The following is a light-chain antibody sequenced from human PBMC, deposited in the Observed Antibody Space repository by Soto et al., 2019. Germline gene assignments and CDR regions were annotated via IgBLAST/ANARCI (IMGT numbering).Light chain of an antibody. V-gene: IGLV2-14*02. CDR1: NSDIGTYNL. CDR2: EGS. CDR3: SSYTSSSTLYV. J-gene: IGLJ1*01. Sequence: QSALTQPAAVSGSPGQTITISCIGSNSDIGTYNLVSWYRQYPGNVPKLLIYEGSRRPSGISNRFSGSKSGNTASLTISGLQAEDEADYYCSSYTSSSTLYVFGTGTKVTVL.